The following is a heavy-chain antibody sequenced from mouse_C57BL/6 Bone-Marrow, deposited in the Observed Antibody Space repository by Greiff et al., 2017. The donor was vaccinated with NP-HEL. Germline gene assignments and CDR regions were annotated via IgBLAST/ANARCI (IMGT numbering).Heavy chain of an antibody. CDR1: GFNIKDDY. CDR2: IDPENGDT. CDR3: TTDYGSSYVYYFDY. V-gene: IGHV14-4*01. J-gene: IGHJ2*01. D-gene: IGHD1-1*01. Sequence: EVQLQQSGAELVRPGASVKLSCTASGFNIKDDYMHWVKQRPEQGLEWIGWIDPENGDTEYASKFQGKATITAATSSNTAYLQLSSLTSEDTAVYYCTTDYGSSYVYYFDYWGQGTTLTVSS.